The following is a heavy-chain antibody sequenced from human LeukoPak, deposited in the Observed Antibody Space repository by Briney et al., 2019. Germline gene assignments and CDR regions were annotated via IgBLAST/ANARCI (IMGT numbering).Heavy chain of an antibody. CDR3: ARDRRNTGSFFDY. CDR2: ISYDENNK. Sequence: GGSLRLSCAASGFTFSRYTLHWVRQAPGKGLEWLSFISYDENNKYYADSVKGRFTISRDNSKNTLYLHMNSLSAEDTAVYYCARDRRNTGSFFDYWGQGTLVTVSS. V-gene: IGHV3-30-3*01. CDR1: GFTFSRYT. D-gene: IGHD1-26*01. J-gene: IGHJ4*02.